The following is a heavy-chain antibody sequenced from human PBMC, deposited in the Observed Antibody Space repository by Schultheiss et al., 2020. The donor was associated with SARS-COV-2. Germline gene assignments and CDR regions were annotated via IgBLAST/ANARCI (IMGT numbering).Heavy chain of an antibody. CDR1: GGSISSGGYY. D-gene: IGHD3-22*01. CDR3: ARRRYYDSYGGRNWFDP. V-gene: IGHV4-31*03. CDR2: IDYRGRI. Sequence: SQTLSLTCTVSGGSISSGGYYWSWIRQHPGKGLEWIGYIDYRGRIFYNPSLKSRVTISVDTSKNQFSLKLRSVTAADTAVFYCARRRYYDSYGGRNWFDPWGQGTLVTVSS. J-gene: IGHJ5*02.